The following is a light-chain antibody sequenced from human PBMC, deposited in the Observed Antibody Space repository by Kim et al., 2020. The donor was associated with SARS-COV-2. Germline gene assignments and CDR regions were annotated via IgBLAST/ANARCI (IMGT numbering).Light chain of an antibody. Sequence: ASVGDRVTIACRASQSISNYLAWYQQKPGKVPKVLIYAASTLQSGVPSRFSGSGSGTDFTLTITSLQPEDVATYYCQKYNSAPLTFGQGTKVDIK. V-gene: IGKV1-27*01. CDR2: AAS. CDR1: QSISNY. CDR3: QKYNSAPLT. J-gene: IGKJ1*01.